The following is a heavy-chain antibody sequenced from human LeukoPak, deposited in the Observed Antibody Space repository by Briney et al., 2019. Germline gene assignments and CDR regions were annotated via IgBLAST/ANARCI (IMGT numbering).Heavy chain of an antibody. J-gene: IGHJ5*01. CDR2: IFYSGSTTY. CDR3: ARYLYGGYAGVDS. D-gene: IGHD4-23*01. CDR1: GGSFSGYY. Sequence: SETLSLTCAVYGGSFSGYYWSWSRQPPGKGLERIGHIFYSGSTTYNYNPSLKSRVTISLDTSKNQFSLRLSSVTAADTVVYYCARYLYGGYAGVDSWGQGTLVTVSS. V-gene: IGHV4-59*08.